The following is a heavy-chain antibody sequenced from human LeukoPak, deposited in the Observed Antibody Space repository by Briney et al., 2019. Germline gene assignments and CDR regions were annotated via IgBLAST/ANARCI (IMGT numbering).Heavy chain of an antibody. J-gene: IGHJ4*02. CDR2: INPSGGST. D-gene: IGHD2-2*01. CDR1: GYTFTSYY. Sequence: GASVTVSFKASGYTFTSYYMHWVRQAPGQGLEWMGIINPSGGSTSYAQKFQGRVTMTRDMSTSTVYMELSSLRSEDTAVYYCARGSGIVVVPADNWGQGTLVTVSS. V-gene: IGHV1-46*01. CDR3: ARGSGIVVVPADN.